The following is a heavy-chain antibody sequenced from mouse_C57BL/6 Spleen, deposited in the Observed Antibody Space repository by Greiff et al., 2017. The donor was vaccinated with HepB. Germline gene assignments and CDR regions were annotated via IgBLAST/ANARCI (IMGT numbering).Heavy chain of an antibody. CDR1: GYSITSGYY. V-gene: IGHV3-6*01. D-gene: IGHD2-5*01. CDR2: ISYDGSN. Sequence: VQLKESGPGLVKPSQSLSLTCSVTGYSITSGYYWNWIRQFPGNKLEWMGYISYDGSNNYNPSLKNRISITRDTSKNQFFLKLNSVTTEDTDTYYCARVYSNSFAYWGQGTLVTVSA. J-gene: IGHJ3*01. CDR3: ARVYSNSFAY.